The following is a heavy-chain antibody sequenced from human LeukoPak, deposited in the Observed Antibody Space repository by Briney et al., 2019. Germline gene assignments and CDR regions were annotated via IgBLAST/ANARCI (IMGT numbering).Heavy chain of an antibody. CDR2: ISSSSSYI. D-gene: IGHD3-22*01. V-gene: IGHV3-21*01. Sequence: PGGSLRLSCAASGFTFSSYSMNWVRQAPGKGLEWVSSISSSSSYIYYADSVKGRSTISRDNAKNSLYLQMNSLRAEDTAVYYCARGVVHYYDSSDYFDYWGQGTLVTVSS. J-gene: IGHJ4*02. CDR1: GFTFSSYS. CDR3: ARGVVHYYDSSDYFDY.